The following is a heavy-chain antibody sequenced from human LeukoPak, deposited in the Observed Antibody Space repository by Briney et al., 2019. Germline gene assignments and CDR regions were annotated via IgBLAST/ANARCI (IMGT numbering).Heavy chain of an antibody. CDR3: ARDWMVRGGFDY. D-gene: IGHD3-10*01. CDR1: GGSMSSGDFY. V-gene: IGHV4-30-4*08. CDR2: IHYIGTT. J-gene: IGHJ4*02. Sequence: SETLSLTCTVSGGSMSSGDFYWSWIRQPPGKGLEWIGYIHYIGTTTYNPSLKSRVSISVDTSKIQSSLKLTSVTAADTAVYYCARDWMVRGGFDYWGQGALVTVSA.